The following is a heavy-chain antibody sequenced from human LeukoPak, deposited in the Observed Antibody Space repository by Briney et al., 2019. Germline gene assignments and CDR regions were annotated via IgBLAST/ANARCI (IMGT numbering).Heavy chain of an antibody. CDR3: ARRDYSGILPYAFDV. V-gene: IGHV4-59*08. D-gene: IGHD4-23*01. CDR1: GGSIRGYH. CDR2: ISYSGIT. Sequence: NPSETLSLTCIVSGGSIRGYHWGWIRQPPGKGLEWIGYISYSGITNHHPSLKSRVSMSLGPSKNQFSLRLTSVTAADTAVYFCARRDYSGILPYAFDVWGPGTLVAVSS. J-gene: IGHJ3*01.